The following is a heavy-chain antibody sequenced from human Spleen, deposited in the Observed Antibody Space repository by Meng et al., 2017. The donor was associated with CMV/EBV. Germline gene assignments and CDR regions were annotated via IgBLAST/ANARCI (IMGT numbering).Heavy chain of an antibody. CDR1: GFSLSGSS. Sequence: AGAGFSLSGSSMHWVRQAPGKGLEWLGHIRNRVNSYATAYAASVRGRFTFSRDDSKNTAYVQMDSLKTEDTAVYYCARQGGWWFDPWGQGTLVTVSS. CDR2: IRNRVNSYAT. J-gene: IGHJ5*02. CDR3: ARQGGWWFDP. V-gene: IGHV3-73*01.